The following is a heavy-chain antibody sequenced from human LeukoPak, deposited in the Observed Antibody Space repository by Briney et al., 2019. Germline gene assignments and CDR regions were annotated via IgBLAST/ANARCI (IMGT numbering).Heavy chain of an antibody. CDR2: IYTSGST. CDR3: ARYGCSGGSCYVDY. J-gene: IGHJ4*02. D-gene: IGHD2-15*01. V-gene: IGHV4-4*07. CDR1: GGSISSYY. Sequence: SETLSLTCTVSGGSISSYYWSWLRQPAGKGLEWIGRIYTSGSTNYNPSLKSRGTMSVDTSKNQFSLKLSSVTAADTAVYYCARYGCSGGSCYVDYWGQGTLVTVSS.